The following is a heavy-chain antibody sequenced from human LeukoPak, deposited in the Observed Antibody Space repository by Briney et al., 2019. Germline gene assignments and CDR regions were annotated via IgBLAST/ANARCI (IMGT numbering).Heavy chain of an antibody. V-gene: IGHV4-59*01. CDR1: GGSISSYY. Sequence: SETLSLTCTVSGGSISSYYWSWIRQPPGKGLEWIGYIYYSGSTNYNPSLKSRVAISVDTSKNQFSLKLSSVTAADTAVYYCARVVGYCGGDCYSGLYYYYYMDVWGKGTTVTVSS. CDR3: ARVVGYCGGDCYSGLYYYYYMDV. D-gene: IGHD2-21*01. CDR2: IYYSGST. J-gene: IGHJ6*03.